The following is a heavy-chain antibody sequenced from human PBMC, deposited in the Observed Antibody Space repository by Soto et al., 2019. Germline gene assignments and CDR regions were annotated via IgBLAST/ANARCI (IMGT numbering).Heavy chain of an antibody. CDR1: GFTFSSYG. J-gene: IGHJ5*02. V-gene: IGHV3-30*18. CDR2: ISYDGSNK. Sequence: QVQLVESGGSVVQPGRSLRLSCAASGFTFSSYGMHWVRQAPGKGLEWVAVISYDGSNKYYADSVKGRFTISRDNSKNTLYLQMNSLRAEDTAVYYCAKGRTFDPWGQGTLVXXSS. CDR3: AKGRTFDP.